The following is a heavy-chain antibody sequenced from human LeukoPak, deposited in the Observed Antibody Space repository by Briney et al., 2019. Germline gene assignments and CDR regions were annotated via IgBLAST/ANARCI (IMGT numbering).Heavy chain of an antibody. J-gene: IGHJ4*02. CDR2: INHSGST. CDR1: GGSFSGYY. D-gene: IGHD3-10*01. V-gene: IGHV4-34*01. CDR3: ARQAENGSGSYYNY. Sequence: TSETLSLICAVYGGSFSGYYWSWIRQPPGKGLEWIGEINHSGSTNYNPSLKSRVTISVDTSKNQFSLKLSSVTAADTAVYYCARQAENGSGSYYNYWGQGTLVTVSS.